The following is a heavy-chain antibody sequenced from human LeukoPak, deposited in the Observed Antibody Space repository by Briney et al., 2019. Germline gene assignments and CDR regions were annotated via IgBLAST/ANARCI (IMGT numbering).Heavy chain of an antibody. CDR3: TTDGIQVWQGGDEAFDY. CDR1: GFTFSNAW. Sequence: PGGSLRLSCAASGFTFSNAWMSWVRQAPGKGLEWVGRIKSKTDGGTTDYAAPVKGRFTISRDDSKTTLYLQMNSLKTEDTAVYYCTTDGIQVWQGGDEAFDYWGKGTLVTVSS. CDR2: IKSKTDGGTT. D-gene: IGHD5-18*01. V-gene: IGHV3-15*01. J-gene: IGHJ4*02.